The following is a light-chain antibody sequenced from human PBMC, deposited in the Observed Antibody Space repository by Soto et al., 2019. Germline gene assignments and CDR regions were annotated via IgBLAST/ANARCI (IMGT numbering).Light chain of an antibody. Sequence: IQMTQSPSSLSASVGDRVTLTCQASHDIRDHLHWYQPKPGKPPKLLIYDASNLQKGFPSRFSGSGYGTDFTFTISSLQPEDIATYFCHQYDKYPQTFGPGTKVDIK. CDR1: HDIRDH. V-gene: IGKV1-33*01. CDR2: DAS. CDR3: HQYDKYPQT. J-gene: IGKJ3*01.